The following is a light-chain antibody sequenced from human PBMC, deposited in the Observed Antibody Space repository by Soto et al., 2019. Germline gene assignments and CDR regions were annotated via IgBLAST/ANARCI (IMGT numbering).Light chain of an antibody. J-gene: IGLJ1*01. CDR2: ADN. CDR1: SSNIGSNS. Sequence: QSVLTQPPSASGTPGQRVSISCSGSSSNIGSNSVQWHQQLPGTAPNLLIYADNQRPSGVPDRFSGSKSGTSASLAITGLQSGDEADYYCAAWDYSLNGFVFGTGNKVTVL. V-gene: IGLV1-44*01. CDR3: AAWDYSLNGFV.